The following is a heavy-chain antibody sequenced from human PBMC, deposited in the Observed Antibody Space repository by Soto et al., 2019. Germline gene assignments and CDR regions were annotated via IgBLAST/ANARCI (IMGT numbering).Heavy chain of an antibody. CDR3: ARAVVGASYYYGMDV. CDR2: INSDGSST. V-gene: IGHV3-74*01. D-gene: IGHD1-26*01. CDR1: GFTFSSYW. Sequence: EVQLVESGGGLVQPGGSLRLSCAASGFTFSSYWMHWVRQAPGKGLVWVSRINSDGSSTSYADSVKGRFTISRDNAKNRLELQRNSLRAGDTAVYYCARAVVGASYYYGMDVWGQGTTVTVSS. J-gene: IGHJ6*02.